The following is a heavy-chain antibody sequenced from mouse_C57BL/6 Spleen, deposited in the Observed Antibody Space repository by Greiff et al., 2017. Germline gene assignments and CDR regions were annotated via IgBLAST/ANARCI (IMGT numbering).Heavy chain of an antibody. CDR2: INPSTGGT. CDR3: APYYSNFSYYYAMDY. D-gene: IGHD2-5*01. V-gene: IGHV1-42*01. CDR1: GYSFTGYY. J-gene: IGHJ4*01. Sequence: DVKLQESGPELVKPGASVKISCKASGYSFTGYYMNWVKQSPEKSLEWIGEINPSTGGTTYNQKFKAKATLTVDKSSSTAYMQLKSLTSEDSAVYYCAPYYSNFSYYYAMDYWGQGTSVTVSS.